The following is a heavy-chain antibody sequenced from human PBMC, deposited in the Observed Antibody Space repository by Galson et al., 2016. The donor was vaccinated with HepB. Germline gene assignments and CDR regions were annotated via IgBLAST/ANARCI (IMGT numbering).Heavy chain of an antibody. Sequence: CAISGDSVSSIDAAWNWIRQSPSRGLEWLGRTYYRSKWYYDYAVSVKSRMTINPDTSKNQLSLQLNSVTPEDTAVYYCARDRASWDGQHTGNFDYWGQGTLVTVSS. CDR1: GDSVSSIDAA. CDR2: TYYRSKWYY. D-gene: IGHD2-21*01. J-gene: IGHJ4*02. V-gene: IGHV6-1*01. CDR3: ARDRASWDGQHTGNFDY.